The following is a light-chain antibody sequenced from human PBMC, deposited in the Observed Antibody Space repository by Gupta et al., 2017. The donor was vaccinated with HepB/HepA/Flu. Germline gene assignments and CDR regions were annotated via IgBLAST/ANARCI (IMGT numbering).Light chain of an antibody. CDR1: SSNIGSNY. J-gene: IGLJ3*02. Sequence: QSVLTQPPSASGTPGQRVTISCSGSSSNIGSNYVYWYQQLPGTAPNLIIYRNNQRPSGVPDRFSGSKSGTSASLAIGGLRSEDEADYYCAAWDDSFWVFGGGTKLTVL. V-gene: IGLV1-47*01. CDR3: AAWDDSFWV. CDR2: RNN.